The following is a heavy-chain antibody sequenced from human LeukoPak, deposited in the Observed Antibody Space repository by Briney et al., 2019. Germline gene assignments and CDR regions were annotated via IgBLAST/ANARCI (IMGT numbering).Heavy chain of an antibody. V-gene: IGHV5-10-1*01. D-gene: IGHD5-18*01. J-gene: IGHJ4*02. CDR2: IDPSDSYT. CDR1: GYSFTSYW. CDR3: ARVDTATEDY. Sequence: GESLKISCKGSGYSFTSYWISWVRQMPGKGLEWMGRIDPSDSYTNYSPSFQGHVTISADKSISTAYLQWSRLKASDTAMYYCARVDTATEDYWGQGTLVTVSS.